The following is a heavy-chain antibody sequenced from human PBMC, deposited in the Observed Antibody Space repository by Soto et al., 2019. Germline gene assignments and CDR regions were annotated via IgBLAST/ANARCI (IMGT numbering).Heavy chain of an antibody. D-gene: IGHD3-3*01. CDR1: GYTCTSYD. V-gene: IGHV1-8*01. J-gene: IGHJ6*02. CDR2: INPKMGNT. CDR3: ARGGRGDYDFWSGDYPDYYYYGMDV. Sequence: VASVRFSCSPSGYTCTSYDINCLQQATGQGLEWMGWINPKMGNTGSSQKLQGTVTMNRNTXXXTXYMELSSLRSEDTAVYYCARGGRGDYDFWSGDYPDYYYYGMDVWGQGTTVTVSS.